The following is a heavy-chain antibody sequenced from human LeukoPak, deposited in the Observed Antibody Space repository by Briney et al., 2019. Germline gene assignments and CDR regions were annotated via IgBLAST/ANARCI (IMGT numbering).Heavy chain of an antibody. CDR2: IYYSGST. CDR1: GGSISSYY. V-gene: IGHV4-59*01. Sequence: KTSETLSLTCTVSGGSISSYYWSWIRQPPGKGLEWIGYIYYSGSTNYNPSLKSRVTISVDTSKNQFSLKLSSVTAADTAVYYCAKDGGRRYGMDVWGQGTTVTVSS. D-gene: IGHD2-15*01. CDR3: AKDGGRRYGMDV. J-gene: IGHJ6*02.